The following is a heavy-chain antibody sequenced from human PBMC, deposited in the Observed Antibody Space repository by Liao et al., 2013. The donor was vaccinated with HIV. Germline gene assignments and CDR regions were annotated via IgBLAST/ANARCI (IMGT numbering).Heavy chain of an antibody. J-gene: IGHJ3*02. D-gene: IGHD6-13*01. V-gene: IGHV4-39*07. CDR3: ARDVKIVGMGDAFDI. Sequence: QLQLQESGPGLVKPSETLSLTCTVSGGSISSSSYYWGWIRQPPGKGLEWIGSIYYSGSTYYNPSLKSRVTISVDTSKNQFSLKLSSVTAADTAVYYCARDVKIVGMGDAFDIWGQGTMVTVSS. CDR1: GGSISSSSYY. CDR2: IYYSGST.